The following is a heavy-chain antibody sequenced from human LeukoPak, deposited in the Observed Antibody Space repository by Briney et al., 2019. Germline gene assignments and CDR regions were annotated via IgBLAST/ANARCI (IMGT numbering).Heavy chain of an antibody. D-gene: IGHD5-12*01. CDR1: GGSISSSNW. Sequence: SETLSLTCAVSGGSISSSNWWSWVRQSPGKGLEWIGEIYRSGSTNYNPSLKSRVTISVDKSKNQFSLKLSSVTAADTAMYYCARYRGASGYHFDYWGQGTLVTVSS. J-gene: IGHJ4*02. CDR3: ARYRGASGYHFDY. CDR2: IYRSGST. V-gene: IGHV4-4*02.